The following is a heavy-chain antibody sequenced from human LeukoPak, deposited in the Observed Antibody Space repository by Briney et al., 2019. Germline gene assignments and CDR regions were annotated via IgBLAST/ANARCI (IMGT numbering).Heavy chain of an antibody. D-gene: IGHD6-19*01. CDR3: AKANGWYGRGYFDL. CDR1: GFTFSGYS. J-gene: IGHJ2*01. Sequence: SGGSLRLSCTASGFTFSGYSMNWIRQAPGKGLEWVSSFGTRSTSIYHAGSVKGRFAISRDNAKNSLYLQMNSLRAEDTAVYYCAKANGWYGRGYFDLWGRGTLVSVSS. CDR2: FGTRSTSI. V-gene: IGHV3-21*04.